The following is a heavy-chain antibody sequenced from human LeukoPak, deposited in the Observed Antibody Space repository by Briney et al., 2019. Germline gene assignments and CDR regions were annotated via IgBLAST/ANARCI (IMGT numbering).Heavy chain of an antibody. J-gene: IGHJ3*02. CDR2: IYYSGST. CDR1: GGSISSGDYY. CDR3: AVGYCSSTSCYLTSAFDI. V-gene: IGHV4-30-4*01. Sequence: SQILSLTCTVSGGSISSGDYYWSWIRQPPGKGLEWIGYIYYSGSTYYNPSLKSRVTISVDTSKNQFSLKLSSVTAADTAVYYCAVGYCSSTSCYLTSAFDIWGQGTMVTVSS. D-gene: IGHD2-2*01.